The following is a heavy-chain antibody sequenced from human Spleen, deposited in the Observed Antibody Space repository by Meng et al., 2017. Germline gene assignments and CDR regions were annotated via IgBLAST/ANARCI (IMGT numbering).Heavy chain of an antibody. Sequence: QVQLHQWGAGLVKTSQSLALPCVVSGVSFSDCYWGWIRQPPGKGLGWIGEINHSGSTNYNPSLESRATISVDTSQNNLSLKLSSVTAADSAVYYCARGPTTMAHDFDYWGQGTLVTVSS. V-gene: IGHV4-34*01. D-gene: IGHD4-11*01. CDR2: INHSGST. CDR3: ARGPTTMAHDFDY. CDR1: GVSFSDCY. J-gene: IGHJ4*02.